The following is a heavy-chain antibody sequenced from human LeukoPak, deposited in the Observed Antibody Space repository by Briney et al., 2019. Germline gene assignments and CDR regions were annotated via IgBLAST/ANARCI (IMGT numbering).Heavy chain of an antibody. D-gene: IGHD3-22*01. V-gene: IGHV1-58*02. Sequence: ASVKVSCKASGFTFTSSVMQWVRQARGQRLEWIGWIVVGSGNTNYAQKFQERVTITRDMSTSTAYMELSSLRSEDTAVYYCAASKYRDYYDSSGYLYFDAFDIWGQGTMVTVSS. J-gene: IGHJ3*02. CDR3: AASKYRDYYDSSGYLYFDAFDI. CDR2: IVVGSGNT. CDR1: GFTFTSSV.